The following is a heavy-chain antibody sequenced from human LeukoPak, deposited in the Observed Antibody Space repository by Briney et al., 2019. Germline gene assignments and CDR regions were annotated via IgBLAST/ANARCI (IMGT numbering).Heavy chain of an antibody. V-gene: IGHV3-74*01. J-gene: IGHJ4*02. D-gene: IGHD6-19*01. CDR3: ARYGGYSGWTAFDY. Sequence: GGSLRLSCAASGFTFSSYILNWVRQAPGKGLVWVSRIHIDGSSTTYADSVKGRFTISRDNAKNTLYLQMNSLRAEDTAVYYCARYGGYSGWTAFDYWGQGTLVTASS. CDR1: GFTFSSYI. CDR2: IHIDGSST.